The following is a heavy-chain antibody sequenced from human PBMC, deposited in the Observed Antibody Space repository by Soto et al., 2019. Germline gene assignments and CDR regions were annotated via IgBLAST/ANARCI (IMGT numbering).Heavy chain of an antibody. D-gene: IGHD2-8*02. CDR2: ISWNSGTI. CDR3: AKSTGGTANGMGV. V-gene: IGHV3-9*01. J-gene: IGHJ6*02. CDR1: GFSFDDYA. Sequence: DVQVVESGGGLVQPGRSLRLSCAASGFSFDDYAMHWVRQAPGKGLEWVSGISWNSGTIGYADSVKGRFTISRDNAKNSLYLQMNCLRAEDTALYYCAKSTGGTANGMGVWGQGTTVTVSS.